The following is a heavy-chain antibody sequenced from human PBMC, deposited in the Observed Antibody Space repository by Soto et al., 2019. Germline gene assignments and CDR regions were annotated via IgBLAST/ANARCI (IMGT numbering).Heavy chain of an antibody. CDR1: GFTFSSYA. Sequence: GGSLRLSCAASGFTFSSYAMSWVRQAPGKGLEWVSAISGSGGSTYYADSVKGRFTIPRDNSKNTLYLQMNSLRAEDTAVYYCAKDPRSSGWPYFDYWGQGTLVTVSS. J-gene: IGHJ4*02. CDR3: AKDPRSSGWPYFDY. D-gene: IGHD6-19*01. CDR2: ISGSGGST. V-gene: IGHV3-23*01.